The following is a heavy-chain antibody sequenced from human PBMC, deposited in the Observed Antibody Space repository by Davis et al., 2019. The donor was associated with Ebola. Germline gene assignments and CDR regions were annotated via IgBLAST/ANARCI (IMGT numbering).Heavy chain of an antibody. J-gene: IGHJ6*03. CDR2: ISGSGTGP. CDR3: AKVGGDFWSGIGYYYHYMDV. Sequence: PGGSLRLSCAASGFTFRSYAMSWVRQAPGKGLEWVSAISGSGTGPYYADSVKGRFTVSRDNSKSTLYLQMNSLRAEDTAVYYCAKVGGDFWSGIGYYYHYMDVWGKGTTVTVSS. D-gene: IGHD3-3*01. CDR1: GFTFRSYA. V-gene: IGHV3-23*01.